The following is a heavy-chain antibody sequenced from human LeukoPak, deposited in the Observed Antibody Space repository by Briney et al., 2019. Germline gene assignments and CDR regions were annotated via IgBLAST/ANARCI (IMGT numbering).Heavy chain of an antibody. CDR2: ISTNGGYT. V-gene: IGHV3-64D*06. D-gene: IGHD1-14*01. CDR3: IKGGSRTRDFDAFDI. J-gene: IGHJ3*02. CDR1: GFTFSSFA. Sequence: GRCLRLSCSASGFTFSSFALHGVRQAPGKGLESVSGISTNGGYTYHADSVKGRFTISRDNSKNTLFLQMSSLRAEDTAVYFCIKGGSRTRDFDAFDIWGQGAMVTVSS.